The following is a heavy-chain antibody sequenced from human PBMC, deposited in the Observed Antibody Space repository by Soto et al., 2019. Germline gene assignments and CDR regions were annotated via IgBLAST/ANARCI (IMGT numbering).Heavy chain of an antibody. J-gene: IGHJ4*02. D-gene: IGHD6-19*01. V-gene: IGHV3-21*01. CDR3: ARDKRSSGWYEDY. CDR1: VFTFSSYS. Sequence: EVQLVESGGGLVKPGGSLRLSCAASVFTFSSYSMNWVRQAPGKGLEWVSSISSSSSYIYYADSVKGRFTISRDNAKNSLYLQMNSLRAEDTAVYYCARDKRSSGWYEDYWGQGTLVTVSS. CDR2: ISSSSSYI.